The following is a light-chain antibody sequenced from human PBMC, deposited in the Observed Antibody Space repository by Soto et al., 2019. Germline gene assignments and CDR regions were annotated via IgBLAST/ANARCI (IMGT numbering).Light chain of an antibody. V-gene: IGKV3-11*01. CDR1: QSVSSN. J-gene: IGKJ5*01. Sequence: IVLTQSPATLSVSPGERATLSCRASQSVSSNLAWHRQRPGQAPRLLIYDASNRATGIPARFSGSGSGTDFTLTISSLEPEDFAVYYCQQRSNWFTFGQGTRLEIK. CDR3: QQRSNWFT. CDR2: DAS.